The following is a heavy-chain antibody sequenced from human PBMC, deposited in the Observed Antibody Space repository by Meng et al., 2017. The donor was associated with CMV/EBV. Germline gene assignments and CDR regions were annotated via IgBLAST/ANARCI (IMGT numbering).Heavy chain of an antibody. D-gene: IGHD6-6*01. J-gene: IGHJ4*02. V-gene: IGHV3-21*01. CDR2: ISSSSSYI. CDR3: ARGGIAARLCDY. Sequence: GGSLRLSCAASGFTFSSYWMHWVRQAPGKGLEWVSSISSSSSYIYYADSVKGRFTISRDNAKNSLYLQMNSLRAEDTAVYYCARGGIAARLCDYWGQGTLVTVSS. CDR1: GFTFSSYW.